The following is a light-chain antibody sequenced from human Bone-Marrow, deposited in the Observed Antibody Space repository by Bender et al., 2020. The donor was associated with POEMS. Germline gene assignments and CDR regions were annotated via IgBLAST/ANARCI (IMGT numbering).Light chain of an antibody. Sequence: QSVLTQPPSVSGAPGQRVTISCTGNNANIGAGSDVNWYQQLPGTAPRLLIYQNINRPSGVPDRFSGSKSGTSASLAITGLQAEDEADYYCQSFGSTLTGLWVFGGGTKLTVL. CDR2: QNI. CDR3: QSFGSTLTGLWV. CDR1: NANIGAGSD. V-gene: IGLV1-40*01. J-gene: IGLJ3*02.